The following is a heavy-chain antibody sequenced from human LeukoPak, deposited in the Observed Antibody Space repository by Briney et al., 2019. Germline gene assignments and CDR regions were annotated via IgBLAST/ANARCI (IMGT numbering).Heavy chain of an antibody. D-gene: IGHD3-16*02. Sequence: SETLSLTCTVSGGSISSSSYYWGWIRQPPGKGLEWIGSIYYGGSTYYNPSLKSRVTISVDTSKNQFSLKLSSVTAADTAVYYCASQVPYDYIWGSYRSGNYFDYWGQGTLVTVSS. J-gene: IGHJ4*02. CDR3: ASQVPYDYIWGSYRSGNYFDY. CDR1: GGSISSSSYY. CDR2: IYYGGST. V-gene: IGHV4-39*01.